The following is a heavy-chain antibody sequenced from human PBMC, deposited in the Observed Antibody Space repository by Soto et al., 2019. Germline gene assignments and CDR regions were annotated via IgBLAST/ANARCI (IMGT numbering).Heavy chain of an antibody. CDR2: IYYSGST. CDR3: ARRQYSGYDSYDYFDY. Sequence: QLQLQESGPGLVKPSETLSLTCTVSGGSISSSSYYWGWIRQPPGKGLEWIGSIYYSGSTYYNPSLKSRVPISVDTSKNQFSLKLSSVTAADTAVYYCARRQYSGYDSYDYFDYWGQGTLVTVSS. D-gene: IGHD5-12*01. CDR1: GGSISSSSYY. V-gene: IGHV4-39*01. J-gene: IGHJ4*02.